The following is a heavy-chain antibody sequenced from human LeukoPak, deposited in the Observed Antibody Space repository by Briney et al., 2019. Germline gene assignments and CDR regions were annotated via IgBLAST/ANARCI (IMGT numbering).Heavy chain of an antibody. V-gene: IGHV3-66*01. CDR1: GFTVSSNY. CDR2: IYSGGST. CDR3: ARINCNGGSCNTEFGSYYFDY. Sequence: GGSLRLSCAASGFTVSSNYMTWVRQAPGKGLEWVSVIYSGGSTYYADSVKGRFTASRDNSKNTLFLQMNSLRAEDTAVYYCARINCNGGSCNTEFGSYYFDYWGQGTLVTVSS. D-gene: IGHD2-15*01. J-gene: IGHJ4*02.